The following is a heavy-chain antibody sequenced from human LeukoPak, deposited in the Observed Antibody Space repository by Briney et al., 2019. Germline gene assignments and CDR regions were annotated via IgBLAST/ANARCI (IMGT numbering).Heavy chain of an antibody. CDR1: GYTFTSYD. J-gene: IGHJ4*02. CDR2: VNPNSGNT. D-gene: IGHD3-22*01. Sequence: ASVKVSFTASGYTFTSYDINWVRQATGQGLEWMGWVNPNSGNTGYAQKFQGRVTMTRDTSINTAYMELSSLRSEDTAVYYCARRSEDYDSSGYPYWGQGTLVTVSS. V-gene: IGHV1-8*01. CDR3: ARRSEDYDSSGYPY.